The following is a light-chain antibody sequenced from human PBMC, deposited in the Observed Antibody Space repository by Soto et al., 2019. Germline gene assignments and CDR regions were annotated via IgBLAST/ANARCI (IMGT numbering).Light chain of an antibody. Sequence: QSALTQPPSASGSPGQSVTISCTGTSSDVGGYNFVSWYQQHSGKAPKLIIYEVNKRPSGVPDRFSGSKSGNTASLTVSGLQAEDEADYYCSAFAGNNNLRFGGGTKLTVL. CDR2: EVN. CDR3: SAFAGNNNLR. CDR1: SSDVGGYNF. V-gene: IGLV2-8*01. J-gene: IGLJ2*01.